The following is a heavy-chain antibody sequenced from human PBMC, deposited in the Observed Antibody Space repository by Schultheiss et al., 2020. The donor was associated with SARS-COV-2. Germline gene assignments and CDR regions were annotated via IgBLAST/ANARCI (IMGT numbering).Heavy chain of an antibody. J-gene: IGHJ6*02. V-gene: IGHV4-30-2*01. Sequence: SETLSLTCAVSGGSISSGGYSWSWIRQPPGKGLEWIGEINHSGSTNYNPSLKSRVTISVDTSKNQFSLELASVTAADTAVYYSARVGYDYGMDVWGQGTTVTVSS. CDR2: INHSGST. D-gene: IGHD2-15*01. CDR3: ARVGYDYGMDV. CDR1: GGSISSGGYS.